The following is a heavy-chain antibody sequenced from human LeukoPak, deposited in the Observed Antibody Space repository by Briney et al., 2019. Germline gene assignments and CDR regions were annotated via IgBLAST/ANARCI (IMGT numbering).Heavy chain of an antibody. CDR3: TTDYGGNSGVSG. Sequence: GGSLRLSCTASGFTFGDYAMSWFRQAPGKGLEWVGFIRSKAYGGTTEYAASVKGRLTISRDDSKSIAYLQMNSLKTEDTAVYYCTTDYGGNSGVSGWGQGTLVTVSS. CDR2: IRSKAYGGTT. D-gene: IGHD4-23*01. J-gene: IGHJ4*02. V-gene: IGHV3-49*03. CDR1: GFTFGDYA.